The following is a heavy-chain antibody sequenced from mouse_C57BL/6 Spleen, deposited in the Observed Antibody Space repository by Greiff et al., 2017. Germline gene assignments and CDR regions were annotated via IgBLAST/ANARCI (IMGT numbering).Heavy chain of an antibody. CDR1: GYAFSSSW. CDR3: ARFDGSD. J-gene: IGHJ2*01. D-gene: IGHD2-3*01. V-gene: IGHV1-82*01. Sequence: QVQLKESGPELVKPGASVKISCKASGYAFSSSWMNWVKQRPGKGLEWIGRIYPGDGDTNYNGKFKGKATLTADKSSSTAYMQLSSLTSEDSAVYFCARFDGSDWGQGTTLTVSS. CDR2: IYPGDGDT.